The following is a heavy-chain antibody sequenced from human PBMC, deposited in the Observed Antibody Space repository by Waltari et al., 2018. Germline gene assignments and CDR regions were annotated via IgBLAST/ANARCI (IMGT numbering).Heavy chain of an antibody. CDR2: IYYSGST. CDR1: GGSISSSSYY. CDR3: ARLPSAVGANDAFDI. V-gene: IGHV4-39*07. J-gene: IGHJ3*02. D-gene: IGHD1-26*01. Sequence: QLQLQESGPGLVKPSETLSLTCTVSGGSISSSSYYWGWIRQPPGKGLEWIGSIYYSGSTYYHPSLKSRVTISVDTSKNQFSLKLSSVTAADTAVYYCARLPSAVGANDAFDIWGQGTMVTVSS.